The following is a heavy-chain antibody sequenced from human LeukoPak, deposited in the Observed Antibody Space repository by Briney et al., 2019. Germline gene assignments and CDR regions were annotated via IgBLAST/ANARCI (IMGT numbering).Heavy chain of an antibody. CDR1: GYTFSSYG. D-gene: IGHD1-26*01. Sequence: ASVKVSCKASGYTFSSYGIIWVRQAPGQGLQWMGWVSPFNGNTDYAPKLQGRVTMTTDTSTTTAYMELRSLPSDDTAVYYCARRGGSYSHSDFWGQGTLVTVSS. V-gene: IGHV1-18*01. CDR3: ARRGGSYSHSDF. CDR2: VSPFNGNT. J-gene: IGHJ4*02.